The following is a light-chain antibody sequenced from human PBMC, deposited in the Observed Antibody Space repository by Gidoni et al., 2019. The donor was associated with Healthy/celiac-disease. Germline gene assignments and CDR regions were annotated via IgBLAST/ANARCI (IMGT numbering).Light chain of an antibody. J-gene: IGKJ2*01. CDR2: WAS. CDR1: QSVLYSSNNKNY. CDR3: QQYYSTPYT. Sequence: ILMTPSSVSSAVFLGERATINCKSSQSVLYSSNNKNYLAWYQQKPGQPPNLLIYWASTRESGVPDRFSGSGSGTDFTLTISSLQAEDVAVYYCQQYYSTPYTFXQXTKLEIK. V-gene: IGKV4-1*01.